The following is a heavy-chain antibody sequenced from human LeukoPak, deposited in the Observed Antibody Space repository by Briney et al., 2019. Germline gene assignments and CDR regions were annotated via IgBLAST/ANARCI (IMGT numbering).Heavy chain of an antibody. CDR1: GGSFSGYY. CDR2: IDHSGST. J-gene: IGHJ4*02. CDR3: ARDDYGDY. Sequence: ASETLSLTCAVYGGSFSGYYWSWIRQPPGKGLEWIGEIDHSGSTNYNPSLKSRVTISVDTSKNQFSLKLSSVTAADTAVYYCARDDYGDYWGQGTLVTVSS. V-gene: IGHV4-34*01.